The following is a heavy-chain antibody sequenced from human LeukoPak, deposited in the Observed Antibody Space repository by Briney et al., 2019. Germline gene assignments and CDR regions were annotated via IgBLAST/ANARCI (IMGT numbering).Heavy chain of an antibody. D-gene: IGHD2-15*01. CDR2: ISGNGGGT. J-gene: IGHJ4*02. CDR1: GFTFNNYA. CDR3: VKSWDVVVVVAAFDY. Sequence: GGSLRLSCSASGFTFNNYAMHWVRQSPGKGLEYVSTISGNGGGTYYADSVKGRFTISRDNSKNTLYLQLSSLRAEDTAVYYCVKSWDVVVVVAAFDYRGQGTLVTVSS. V-gene: IGHV3-64D*06.